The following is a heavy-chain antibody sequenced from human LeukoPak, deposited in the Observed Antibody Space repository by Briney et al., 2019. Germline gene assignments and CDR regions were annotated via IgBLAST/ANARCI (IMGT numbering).Heavy chain of an antibody. CDR2: ISAYNGNT. CDR3: ARHRGYYYDSSGMNH. CDR1: GYTFTSYG. J-gene: IGHJ5*02. Sequence: ASVKVSCKASGYTFTSYGISWVRQAPGQGPEWMGWISAYNGNTNYAQKLQGRVTMTTDTSTSTAYMELRSLRSDDTAVYYCARHRGYYYDSSGMNHWGQGTLVTVSS. D-gene: IGHD3-22*01. V-gene: IGHV1-18*01.